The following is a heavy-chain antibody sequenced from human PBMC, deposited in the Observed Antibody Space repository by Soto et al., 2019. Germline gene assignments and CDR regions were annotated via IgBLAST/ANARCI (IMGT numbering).Heavy chain of an antibody. V-gene: IGHV3-9*01. CDR3: AKDMSARSDSWLNWFDP. D-gene: IGHD2-2*01. Sequence: EVQLVESGGGLVQPGGSLRLSCAASGFTFDDYVMHWVRQARGKGLEWVSGISWKSGTICYADSVQGRFTISRDNAKNSLYLQMSSLRTEDTAFYYCAKDMSARSDSWLNWFDPWGQGTLVTVSS. CDR1: GFTFDDYV. J-gene: IGHJ5*02. CDR2: ISWKSGTI.